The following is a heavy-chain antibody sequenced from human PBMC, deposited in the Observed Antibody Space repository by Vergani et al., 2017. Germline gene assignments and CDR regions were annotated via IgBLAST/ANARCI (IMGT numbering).Heavy chain of an antibody. J-gene: IGHJ5*02. V-gene: IGHV4-39*01. CDR1: GGSISSSSYY. CDR3: ARGVYDFWSGYYRNWFDP. D-gene: IGHD3-3*01. Sequence: QLQLQESGPGLVKPSETLSLTCTVSGGSISSSSYYWGWIRQPPGKGLEWIGSIYYSGSTYYNPSLKSRVTISVDTSKNQFSLKLSSVTAADTAVYYCARGVYDFWSGYYRNWFDPWGQGTLVTVSS. CDR2: IYYSGST.